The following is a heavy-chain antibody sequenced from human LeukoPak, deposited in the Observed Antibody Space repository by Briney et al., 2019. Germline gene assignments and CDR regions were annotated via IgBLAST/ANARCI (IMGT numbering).Heavy chain of an antibody. CDR3: AKDHSSGWLD. CDR1: GFTFSSYG. J-gene: IGHJ4*02. V-gene: IGHV3-30*18. D-gene: IGHD6-19*01. CDR2: ISYDGSNK. Sequence: GGSLRLSCAASGFTFSSYGMHWVRQAPGKGLEWVAVISYDGSNKYYADSVKGRFTISRDNSKNTLYLQMNSLRAEDTTVYYCAKDHSSGWLDWGQGTLVTVSS.